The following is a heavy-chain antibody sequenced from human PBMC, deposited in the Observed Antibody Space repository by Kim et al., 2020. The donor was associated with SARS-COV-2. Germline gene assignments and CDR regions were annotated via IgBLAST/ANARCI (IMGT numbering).Heavy chain of an antibody. CDR1: GFTVSSNY. Sequence: GGSLRLSCAASGFTVSSNYMSWVRQAPGKGLEWVSVIYSGGSTYYADSVKGRFTISRDNSKNTLYLQLNSLRAEDTAVYYCASGGSGSRLGFDYWGQGTLVTVSS. D-gene: IGHD3-10*01. CDR3: ASGGSGSRLGFDY. V-gene: IGHV3-53*01. CDR2: IYSGGST. J-gene: IGHJ4*02.